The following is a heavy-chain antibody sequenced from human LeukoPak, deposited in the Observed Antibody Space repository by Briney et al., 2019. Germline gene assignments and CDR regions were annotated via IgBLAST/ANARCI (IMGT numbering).Heavy chain of an antibody. Sequence: PSETLSLTRTVSGGSISNYYWSWIRQPAGKGLEWIGRISTSGSTNYSPSLKSRLTMSVDTSSNQFSLKLTSVTAADTAVYYCARELSSGSSSRQFDYWGQGTLVTVSS. J-gene: IGHJ4*02. CDR2: ISTSGST. D-gene: IGHD3-10*01. V-gene: IGHV4-4*07. CDR1: GGSISNYY. CDR3: ARELSSGSSSRQFDY.